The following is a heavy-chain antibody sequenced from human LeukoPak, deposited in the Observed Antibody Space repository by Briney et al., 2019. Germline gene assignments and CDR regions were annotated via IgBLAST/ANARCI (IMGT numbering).Heavy chain of an antibody. Sequence: SQTLSLTCIVSGGSITSGEHYCSWIRQRPGKGLEWIGYVAYSGIINYNPSFSSRITMSVDTSKNQFSLKLSSVTAADTAVYYCARLVGATLDYWGQGTLVTVSS. CDR3: ARLVGATLDY. J-gene: IGHJ4*02. D-gene: IGHD1-26*01. CDR2: VAYSGII. CDR1: GGSITSGEHY. V-gene: IGHV4-30-4*08.